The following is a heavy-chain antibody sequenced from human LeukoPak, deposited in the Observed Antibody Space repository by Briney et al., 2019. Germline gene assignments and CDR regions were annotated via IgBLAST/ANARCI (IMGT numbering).Heavy chain of an antibody. J-gene: IGHJ5*02. V-gene: IGHV1-24*01. CDR1: GYTLTELS. CDR3: ATGYCSSTSCYNNWFDP. CDR2: FDPEDGET. D-gene: IGHD2-2*02. Sequence: GASVKVSCKVSGYTLTELSVHWVRQAPGKGLEGMGGFDPEDGETIYAQKFQGRVTMTEDTSTDTAYMELSSLRSEDTAVYYCATGYCSSTSCYNNWFDPWGQGTLVTVSS.